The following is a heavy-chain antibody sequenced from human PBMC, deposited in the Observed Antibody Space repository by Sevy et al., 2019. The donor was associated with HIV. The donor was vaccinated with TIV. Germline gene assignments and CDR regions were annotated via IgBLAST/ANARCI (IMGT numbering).Heavy chain of an antibody. CDR2: IKQDGSEK. D-gene: IGHD6-19*01. CDR1: GFTFSSYW. CDR3: AGGTVAGIDEAFDI. V-gene: IGHV3-7*01. Sequence: GGSLRLSCAASGFTFSSYWMSWVRQAPGKGLEWVANIKQDGSEKYYVDSVKGRFTISRDNAKNSRYLKMNSLRAEDTAVYYCAGGTVAGIDEAFDIWGQGTMVTVSS. J-gene: IGHJ3*02.